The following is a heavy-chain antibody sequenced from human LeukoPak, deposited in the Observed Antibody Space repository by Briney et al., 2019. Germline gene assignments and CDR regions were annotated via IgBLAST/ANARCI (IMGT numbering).Heavy chain of an antibody. D-gene: IGHD3-10*01. CDR1: GFTFSSYA. V-gene: IGHV3-30-3*01. CDR3: ARDARPGHYPSNYFDY. CDR2: ISYDGSNK. Sequence: PGRSLRLSCAASGFTFSSYAMHWVRQAPGKGLEGVAVISYDGSNKYYADSVKGRFTISRDNSKNTLYHQMNSLRAEDTAVYYCARDARPGHYPSNYFDYWGQGTLVTVSS. J-gene: IGHJ4*02.